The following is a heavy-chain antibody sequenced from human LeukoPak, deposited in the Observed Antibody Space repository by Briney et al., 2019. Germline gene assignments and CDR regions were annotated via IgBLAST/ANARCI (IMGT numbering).Heavy chain of an antibody. CDR1: GGSFSGYY. CDR2: INNSGST. D-gene: IGHD3-10*01. V-gene: IGHV4-34*01. CDR3: AREYGSGSYGDFDY. Sequence: SETLSLTCAVYGGSFSGYYWNWIRQPPGKGLEWIGEINNSGSTNYNPSLKSRVTISRDTSKNQFSLKLSSVTAADTAVYYCAREYGSGSYGDFDYWGQGTLVTVSS. J-gene: IGHJ4*02.